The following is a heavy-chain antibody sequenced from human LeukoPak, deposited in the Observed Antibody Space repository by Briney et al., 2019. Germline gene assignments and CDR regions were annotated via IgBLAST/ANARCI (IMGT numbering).Heavy chain of an antibody. V-gene: IGHV3-30-3*01. CDR2: ISYDGSNK. CDR1: GFTFSSYA. CDR3: ARAYYYGMDV. J-gene: IGHJ6*02. Sequence: GGSLRLSCAASGFTFSSYAMHWVRQAPGKGLEWVAVISYDGSNKYYADSVKGRFTISRDNSKNTLYLQMNSLRAEDTAVYYCARAYYYGMDVWGQGTLVTVSS.